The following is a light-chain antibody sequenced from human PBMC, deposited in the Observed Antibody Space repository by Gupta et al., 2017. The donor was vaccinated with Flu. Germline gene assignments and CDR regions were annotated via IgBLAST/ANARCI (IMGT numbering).Light chain of an antibody. V-gene: IGKV1-39*01. CDR2: GAS. CDR3: QQGYSTPKT. CDR1: QSVSNF. J-gene: IGKJ4*02. Sequence: DIQMTQSPSSLSASVGDRVTITCRASQSVSNFLNWYQQKPGKAPKLLIYGASTLQGGVPSRFIGSGSGTDFTLTINSLQPEDFATYYCQQGYSTPKTFGRGTTVEIK.